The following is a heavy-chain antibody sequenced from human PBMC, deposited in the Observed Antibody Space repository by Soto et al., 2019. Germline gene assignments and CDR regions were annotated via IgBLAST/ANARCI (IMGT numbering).Heavy chain of an antibody. D-gene: IGHD3-22*01. J-gene: IGHJ5*02. Sequence: QVQLQESGPGLVQPSETLSLTCTVSGGSISSYYWAWIRQPPGKGLEWIGYIYFESTNYNPSLKSRVIISVDTSKNQFSLRLSSVTAADPAVYYCVRAYYDTSGYSLDPWGQGTLVTVSS. CDR2: IYFEST. V-gene: IGHV4-59*01. CDR1: GGSISSYY. CDR3: VRAYYDTSGYSLDP.